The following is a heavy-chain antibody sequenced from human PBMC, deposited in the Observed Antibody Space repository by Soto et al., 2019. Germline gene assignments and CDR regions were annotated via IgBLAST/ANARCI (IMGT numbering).Heavy chain of an antibody. CDR2: IKGDGSNT. J-gene: IGHJ4*02. CDR1: GFTFSAYW. D-gene: IGHD1-20*01. CDR3: ARDPDTPLTLDF. V-gene: IGHV3-74*01. Sequence: PGGSLRLSCAASGFTFSAYWMHWVRQAPGEGLVWVSQIKGDGSNTDYVDSVKGRFTISRDNAKNTLYLQMNSLRAEDTAVYYCARDPDTPLTLDFWGQGTLVTVSS.